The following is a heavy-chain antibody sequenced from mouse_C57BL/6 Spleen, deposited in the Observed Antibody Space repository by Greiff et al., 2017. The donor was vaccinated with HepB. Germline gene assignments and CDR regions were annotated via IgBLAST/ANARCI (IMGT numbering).Heavy chain of an antibody. CDR3: ARLAAQAMGFAY. V-gene: IGHV1-52*01. CDR2: IDPSDSET. D-gene: IGHD3-2*02. Sequence: VQLQQPGAELVRPGSSVKLSCKASGYTFTSYWMHWVKQRPIQGLEWIGNIDPSDSETHYNQKFKDKATVTVDKSSSTAYMQLSSLTSEDSAVYYCARLAAQAMGFAYWGQGTLVTVSA. CDR1: GYTFTSYW. J-gene: IGHJ3*01.